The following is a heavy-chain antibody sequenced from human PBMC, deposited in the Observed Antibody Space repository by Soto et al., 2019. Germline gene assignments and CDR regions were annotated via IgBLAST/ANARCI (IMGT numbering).Heavy chain of an antibody. Sequence: QVQLQESGPGLVKPSGTLSLTCAVSGGSISSSNWWSWVRQPPGKGLEWIGEIYHSGSTNYNPSLKSRVTISVHESTNPSALKRSSVPAADTAVYYGASVRGGYDDAMDVWGQGTTVTVSS. CDR2: IYHSGST. D-gene: IGHD3-10*02. CDR3: ASVRGGYDDAMDV. V-gene: IGHV4-4*02. J-gene: IGHJ6*02. CDR1: GGSISSSNW.